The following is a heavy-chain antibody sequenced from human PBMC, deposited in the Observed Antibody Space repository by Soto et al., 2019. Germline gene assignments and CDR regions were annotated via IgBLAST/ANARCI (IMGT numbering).Heavy chain of an antibody. CDR1: GGSFSGYY. Sequence: QVQLQQWGAGLLKPSETLSLTCAVYGGSFSGYYWSWIRQPPGKGLEWIGEINHSGSTNYNPSLKSAVTISVDTSTNQFSLNLSSMTAADTAVYSCASPVGYFALWGRGTLVTGSS. V-gene: IGHV4-34*01. CDR2: INHSGST. J-gene: IGHJ2*01. CDR3: ASPVGYFAL.